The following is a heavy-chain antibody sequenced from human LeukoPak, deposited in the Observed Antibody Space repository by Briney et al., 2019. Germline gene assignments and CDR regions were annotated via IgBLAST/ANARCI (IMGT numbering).Heavy chain of an antibody. D-gene: IGHD3-9*01. Sequence: GGSLRLSCAASGFTFSSYWMSWVRQAPGKGLEWVANIKQDGSEKYYVDSVKGRFTISRDNAKNSLYLQMNSLRAEDTAVYYCARDYGRYFDRLLPNHYFDYWGQGTLVTVSS. V-gene: IGHV3-7*01. CDR2: IKQDGSEK. CDR1: GFTFSSYW. CDR3: ARDYGRYFDRLLPNHYFDY. J-gene: IGHJ4*02.